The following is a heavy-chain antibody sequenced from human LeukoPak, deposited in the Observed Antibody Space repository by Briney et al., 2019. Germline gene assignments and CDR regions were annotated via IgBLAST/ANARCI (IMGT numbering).Heavy chain of an antibody. J-gene: IGHJ4*02. CDR2: MKPSGGST. V-gene: IGHV1-46*01. D-gene: IGHD6-6*01. CDR3: TSSSSEETIAY. CDR1: GYTFTSYN. Sequence: ASLKVSCTASGYTFTSYNKHWVRNAPRPGHEWMGIMKPSGGSTTHAQKFHGRVTITRDTSTGTVYMELSSLRSEDTAVYYCTSSSSEETIAYWGQGTLVTVSS.